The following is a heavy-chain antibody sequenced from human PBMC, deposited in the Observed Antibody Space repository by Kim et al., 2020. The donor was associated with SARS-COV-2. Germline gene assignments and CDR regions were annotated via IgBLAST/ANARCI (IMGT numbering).Heavy chain of an antibody. CDR3: ARGVRYDSSVVYYYYGMDV. CDR1: GGSISSSSYY. V-gene: IGHV4-39*01. J-gene: IGHJ6*02. D-gene: IGHD3-22*01. Sequence: SETLSLTCTVSGGSISSSSYYWGWIRQPPGKGLEWIGSIYYSGSTYYNPSLKSRVTISVDTSKNQFSLKLSSVTAADTAVYYCARGVRYDSSVVYYYYGMDVWGQGTTVTVSS. CDR2: IYYSGST.